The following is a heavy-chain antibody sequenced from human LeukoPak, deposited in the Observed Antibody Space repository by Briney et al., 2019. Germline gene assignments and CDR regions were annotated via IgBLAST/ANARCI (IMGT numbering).Heavy chain of an antibody. CDR2: MNPNSGNT. V-gene: IGHV1-8*03. CDR1: GYTFTSYD. Sequence: ASVKVSCKASGYTFTSYDINWVRQATGQGLEWMGWMNPNSGNTGYAQKFQGRVTITRNTSISTAYMELSSLRSEDTAVYYCARGLFAGSTSCYDYWGQGTLVTVSS. D-gene: IGHD2-2*01. CDR3: ARGLFAGSTSCYDY. J-gene: IGHJ4*02.